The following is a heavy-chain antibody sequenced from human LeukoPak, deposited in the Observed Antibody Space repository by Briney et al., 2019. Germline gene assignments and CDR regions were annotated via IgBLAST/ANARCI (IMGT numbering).Heavy chain of an antibody. V-gene: IGHV4-59*08. D-gene: IGHD6-6*01. CDR3: ARHREYSSSYPLDY. J-gene: IGHJ4*02. CDR2: IYYTGST. Sequence: SETLSLTCSVAGGSISSFYWSWIRQPPGKGLEWIGYIYYTGSTNYNPSLKSRVTMFVDMSKNQFSLRLSSVTAADTAVYYCARHREYSSSYPLDYWGQGTLVTVSS. CDR1: GGSISSFY.